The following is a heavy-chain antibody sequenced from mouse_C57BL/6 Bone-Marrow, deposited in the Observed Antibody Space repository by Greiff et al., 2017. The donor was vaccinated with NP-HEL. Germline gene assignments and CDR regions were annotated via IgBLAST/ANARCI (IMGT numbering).Heavy chain of an antibody. J-gene: IGHJ2*01. CDR1: GYTFTDYY. CDR2: INPNNGGT. D-gene: IGHD1-1*01. Sequence: EVQLQQSGPELVKPGASVKISCKASGYTFTDYYMNWVKQSHGKSLEWIGDINPNNGGTSYNQKFKGKATLTVDKSSSTAYMELRSLTSEDSAVYYCARFWADYYGSSTYYFDYWGQGTTLTVSS. V-gene: IGHV1-26*01. CDR3: ARFWADYYGSSTYYFDY.